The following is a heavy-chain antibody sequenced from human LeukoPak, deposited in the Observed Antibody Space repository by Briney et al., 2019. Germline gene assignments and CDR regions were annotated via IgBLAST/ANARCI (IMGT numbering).Heavy chain of an antibody. Sequence: SETLSLTCTVSGGSISSYYWSWIRQPPGKGLEWIGYIYYSGSTNYNPSLKSRVTKSVDTSKNQFSLKLSSVTAADTAVYYCARVNYGSGRTVDYWGEGTLVTVSS. V-gene: IGHV4-59*08. CDR1: GGSISSYY. CDR2: IYYSGST. CDR3: ARVNYGSGRTVDY. D-gene: IGHD3-10*01. J-gene: IGHJ4*02.